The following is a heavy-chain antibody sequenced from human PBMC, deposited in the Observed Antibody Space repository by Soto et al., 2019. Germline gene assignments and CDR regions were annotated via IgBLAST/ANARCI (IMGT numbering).Heavy chain of an antibody. CDR1: GFTFSSFA. D-gene: IGHD4-17*01. V-gene: IGHV3-23*01. Sequence: GGSLRLSCAASGFTFSSFAMSWVRQAPGKGLDWVSAISGSGGSTYSADSVKGRFTISRDNSKNTLYLQMSSLRAEDTAVYYCARDAADYGAPFDYWGQGTLVTVSS. CDR3: ARDAADYGAPFDY. CDR2: ISGSGGST. J-gene: IGHJ4*02.